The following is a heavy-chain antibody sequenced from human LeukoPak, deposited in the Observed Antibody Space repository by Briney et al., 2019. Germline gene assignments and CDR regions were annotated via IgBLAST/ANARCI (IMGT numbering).Heavy chain of an antibody. V-gene: IGHV3-23*01. Sequence: QPGGSLRLSCAASGFTFSSYGMTWVRQAPGNGLEWVSTISSTGGTTYYADSVKGRFIISRDNSRNTLYLQMNSLRADDTALYYCAKDSRTYFGLFDYWGEGTLVSVCS. CDR2: ISSTGGTT. J-gene: IGHJ4*02. D-gene: IGHD1-26*01. CDR1: GFTFSSYG. CDR3: AKDSRTYFGLFDY.